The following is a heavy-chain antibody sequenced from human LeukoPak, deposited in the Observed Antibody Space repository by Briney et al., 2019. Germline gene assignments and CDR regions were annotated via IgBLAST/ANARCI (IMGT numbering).Heavy chain of an antibody. CDR3: ARVSPYDFWSGYYPEYYFDY. D-gene: IGHD3-3*01. V-gene: IGHV3-53*01. J-gene: IGHJ4*02. CDR1: XFSVSXNY. CDR2: XYSGGST. Sequence: GXXXRLXXIASXFSVSXNYMSXVRXAPGXXXXXVSVXYSGGSTYYADSVKGRFTISRDNSKNTLYLQMNSLRAEDTAVYYCARVSPYDFWSGYYPEYYFDYWGQGTLVTVSS.